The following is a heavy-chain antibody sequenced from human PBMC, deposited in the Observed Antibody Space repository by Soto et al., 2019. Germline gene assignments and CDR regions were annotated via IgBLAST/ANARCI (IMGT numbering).Heavy chain of an antibody. CDR1: DFSISNAW. Sequence: EVQLVETGGGLVKPGGSLRLSCAASDFSISNAWMNWVRQAPGKGKEWVGRIKTRSEGEATDYAAPLNDRFTISRDDSINTLLLQMNSLKIEDTGVYYCTTGSVEGVWGQGAKVIVSS. J-gene: IGHJ6*02. V-gene: IGHV3-15*07. D-gene: IGHD2-15*01. CDR2: IKTRSEGEAT. CDR3: TTGSVEGV.